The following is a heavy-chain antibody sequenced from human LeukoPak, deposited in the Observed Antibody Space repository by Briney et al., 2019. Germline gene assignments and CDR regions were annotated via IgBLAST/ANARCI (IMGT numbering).Heavy chain of an antibody. Sequence: PGGSLRLSCRVSEFTFDRYSINWVRQAPGKGLEWIGYIYYSGSTNYNPSLKSRVTISVDTSKNQFSLKLSSVTAADTAVYYCARGTGYDFWSGYFRGVLHFDYWGQGTLVTVSS. CDR2: IYYSGST. CDR3: ARGTGYDFWSGYFRGVLHFDY. V-gene: IGHV4-59*01. CDR1: EFTFDRYS. J-gene: IGHJ4*02. D-gene: IGHD3-3*01.